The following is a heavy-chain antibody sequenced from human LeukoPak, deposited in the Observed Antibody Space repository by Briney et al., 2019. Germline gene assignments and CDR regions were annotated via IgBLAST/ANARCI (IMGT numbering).Heavy chain of an antibody. D-gene: IGHD6-13*01. CDR1: GFTFSSYG. Sequence: GGTLRLSCAASGFTFSSYGMHWVRQAPGKGLEWVAFIRYDGSNKYYADSVKGRFTISRDNSKNTLYLQMNSLRAEDTAVYYCAYSSSWFNYFDYWGQGTLVTVSS. J-gene: IGHJ4*02. CDR2: IRYDGSNK. V-gene: IGHV3-30*02. CDR3: AYSSSWFNYFDY.